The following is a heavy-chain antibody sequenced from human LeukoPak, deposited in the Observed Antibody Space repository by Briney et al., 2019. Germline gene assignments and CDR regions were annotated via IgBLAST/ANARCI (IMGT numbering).Heavy chain of an antibody. D-gene: IGHD4-17*01. CDR2: VSPYSGKT. CDR3: ARTTGQLGGIYDY. CDR1: GYTFTTYT. V-gene: IGHV1-18*01. Sequence: EASVTVSCKTSGYTFTTYTITWVRQAPGQGPEWLGWVSPYSGKTDYAQIVQGRVTMTADTSTNTAYLELRNLRPDDTAVYYCARTTGQLGGIYDYWGQGTRVTVSS. J-gene: IGHJ4*02.